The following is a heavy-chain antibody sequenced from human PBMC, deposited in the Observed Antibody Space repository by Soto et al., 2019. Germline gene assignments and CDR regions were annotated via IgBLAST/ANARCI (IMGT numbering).Heavy chain of an antibody. D-gene: IGHD2-2*01. Sequence: SETLSLTWTVSGGSISSYYWSWIRQPPGKGLEWIGYIYYSGSTNYNPSLKSRVTISVDTSKNQFSLKLSSVTAADTAAYYCARVLTSQPYYFDYCGQGTLVTVSS. CDR2: IYYSGST. CDR3: ARVLTSQPYYFDY. J-gene: IGHJ4*02. V-gene: IGHV4-59*01. CDR1: GGSISSYY.